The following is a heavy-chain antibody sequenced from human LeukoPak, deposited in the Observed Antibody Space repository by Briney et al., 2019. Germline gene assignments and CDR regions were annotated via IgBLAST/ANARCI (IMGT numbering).Heavy chain of an antibody. CDR2: IYHSGST. D-gene: IGHD3-3*01. J-gene: IGHJ6*03. V-gene: IGHV4-30-2*01. Sequence: SETLSLTCTVSGGSISSGGYYWSWIRQPPGKGLEWIGYIYHSGSTYYNPSLKSRVTISVDRSKNQFSLKLSSVTAADTAVYYCARDRYYDFWSGYYYYYYYMDVWGKGTTVTVSS. CDR3: ARDRYYDFWSGYYYYYYYMDV. CDR1: GGSISSGGYY.